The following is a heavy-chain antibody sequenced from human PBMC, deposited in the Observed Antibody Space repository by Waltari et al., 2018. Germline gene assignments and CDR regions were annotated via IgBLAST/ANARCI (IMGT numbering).Heavy chain of an antibody. CDR1: GDSLNSYY. Sequence: QVQLQESGPGLVKPSENLALTCNVSGDSLNSYYWSWIRQPPGKGLEWIGYVYSTGNTDYSPSLKSRVTISVDPSKSQFSLRLSSVTAADTAVYYCARTIIVDGFRHKFFYGMDVWGQGTTVAVSS. CDR3: ARTIIVDGFRHKFFYGMDV. CDR2: VYSTGNT. V-gene: IGHV4-59*01. D-gene: IGHD3-22*01. J-gene: IGHJ6*02.